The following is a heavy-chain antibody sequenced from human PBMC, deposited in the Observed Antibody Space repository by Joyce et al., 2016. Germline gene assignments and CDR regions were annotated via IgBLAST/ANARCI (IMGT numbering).Heavy chain of an antibody. J-gene: IGHJ6*02. Sequence: QVQLQESGPGLVKPSETLSLTCTISGGAISSFHWNWIRQSPGKGLEWIGNIYYSGSTNYTPSLKTRVTMSIDTSKNQFSLTLTSVTAADTAVYYCARRTTNYYYGLDVWGQGATVTVSS. D-gene: IGHD1-1*01. CDR2: IYYSGST. CDR3: ARRTTNYYYGLDV. V-gene: IGHV4-59*01. CDR1: GGAISSFH.